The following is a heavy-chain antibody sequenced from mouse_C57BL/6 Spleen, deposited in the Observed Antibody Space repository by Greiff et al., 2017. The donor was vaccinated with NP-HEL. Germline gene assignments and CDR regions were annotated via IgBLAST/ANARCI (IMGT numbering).Heavy chain of an antibody. CDR1: GYTFTSYW. CDR2: INTSRGYT. J-gene: IGHJ4*01. D-gene: IGHD1-1*01. Sequence: VQLVESGAELAKPGASVKLSCKASGYTFTSYWMHWVKQRPGQGLEWIGYINTSRGYTKYNQKFKDKDTLTADKSSSTAYMQLSIRTYEDSAVYYCARTLLPPSYAMDVWGQGTSVTFSS. CDR3: ARTLLPPSYAMDV. V-gene: IGHV1-7*01.